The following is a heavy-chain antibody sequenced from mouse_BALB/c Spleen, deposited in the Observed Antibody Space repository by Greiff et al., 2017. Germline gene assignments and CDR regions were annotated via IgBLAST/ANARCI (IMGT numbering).Heavy chain of an antibody. V-gene: IGHV5-6-5*01. D-gene: IGHD2-4*01. CDR1: GFTFSSYA. CDR2: ISSGGST. CDR3: ARGPPYDYDGAWFAY. Sequence: EVQRVESGGGLVKPGGSLKLSCAASGFTFSSYAMSWVRQTPEKRLEWVASISSGGSTYYPDSVKGRFTISRDNARNILYLQMSSLRSEDTAMYYCARGPPYDYDGAWFAYWGQGTLVTVSA. J-gene: IGHJ3*01.